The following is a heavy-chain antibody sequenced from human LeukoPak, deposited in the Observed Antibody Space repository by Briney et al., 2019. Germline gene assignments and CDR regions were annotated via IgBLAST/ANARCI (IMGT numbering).Heavy chain of an antibody. J-gene: IGHJ4*02. CDR2: IRFDGTNK. CDR1: GFTFSNYG. Sequence: GGPLRLSCAASGFTFSNYGMHWVRQAPGKGLEWVALIRFDGTNKYYADSVKGRFTISRDNSKSTLYLQMNSLRAEDTAVYYCANNYEGSDYWGQGTLVTVSS. D-gene: IGHD4-11*01. V-gene: IGHV3-30*02. CDR3: ANNYEGSDY.